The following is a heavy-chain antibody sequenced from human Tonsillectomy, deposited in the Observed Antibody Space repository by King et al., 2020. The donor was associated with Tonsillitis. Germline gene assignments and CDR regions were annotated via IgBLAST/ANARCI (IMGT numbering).Heavy chain of an antibody. V-gene: IGHV4-39*01. CDR2: IFYSGST. CDR3: ARLMRDGSPSGVFDI. CDR1: GGSISSSSYY. Sequence: QLQESGPGLVKPSETLSLTCTVSGGSISSSSYYWGWIRQPPGKGLEWIGSIFYSGSTYYNPSLSSRVTISVDTSKNQFSLRLSSVTAADTAVYYCARLMRDGSPSGVFDIWGQGTMVTVSS. D-gene: IGHD5-24*01. J-gene: IGHJ3*02.